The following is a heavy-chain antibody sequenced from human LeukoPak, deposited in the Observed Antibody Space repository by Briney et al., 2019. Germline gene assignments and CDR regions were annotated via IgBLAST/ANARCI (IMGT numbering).Heavy chain of an antibody. D-gene: IGHD5-24*01. Sequence: GGFLRLSCAASGFTFSSYAMHWVRQAPGKGLEWVAVISYDGSNKYYADSVKGRFTISRDNSKNTLYLQMNSLRAEDTAVYYCARDSGDGYNWPGHFDYWGQGTLVTVSS. CDR2: ISYDGSNK. CDR3: ARDSGDGYNWPGHFDY. J-gene: IGHJ4*02. CDR1: GFTFSSYA. V-gene: IGHV3-30-3*01.